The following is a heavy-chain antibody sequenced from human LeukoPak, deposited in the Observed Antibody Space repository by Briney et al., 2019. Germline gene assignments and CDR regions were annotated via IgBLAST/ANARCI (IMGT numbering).Heavy chain of an antibody. V-gene: IGHV3-43*02. CDR2: ISGDGGST. D-gene: IGHD5-18*01. CDR3: AKDIGPTWIQLWLRDYYYYGMDV. J-gene: IGHJ6*02. CDR1: GFTFDDYA. Sequence: GGSLRLSCAASGFTFDDYAMHWVRQAPGKGLEWVSLISGDGGSTYYADSVKGRFTISRDNSKNSLYLQMNSLRTEDTALYYCAKDIGPTWIQLWLRDYYYYGMDVWGQGTTVTVSS.